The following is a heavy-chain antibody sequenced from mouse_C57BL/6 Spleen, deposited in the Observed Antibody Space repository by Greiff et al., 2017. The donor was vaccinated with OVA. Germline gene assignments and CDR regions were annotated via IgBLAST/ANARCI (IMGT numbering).Heavy chain of an antibody. V-gene: IGHV1-52*01. D-gene: IGHD2-4*01. Sequence: QVQLQQPGVELVRPGSSVKLSCKASGYTFTSYWMHWVKQRPIQGLEWIGNIDPSDSETHYNQKFKDKATLTVDKSSSTAYMQLSSLTSEDTAVYDCAREGLGAWFAYWGQGTLVTVSA. J-gene: IGHJ3*01. CDR1: GYTFTSYW. CDR2: IDPSDSET. CDR3: AREGLGAWFAY.